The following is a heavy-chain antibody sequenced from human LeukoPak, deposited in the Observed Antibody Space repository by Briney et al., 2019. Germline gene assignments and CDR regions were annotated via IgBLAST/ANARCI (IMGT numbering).Heavy chain of an antibody. Sequence: GGSLRLSCAASGFTFSSYWMHWVRQAPGEGLVWVSLIYTDGSSTFYADSVKGRFTISRDNAKNTLYLQMNSLRAEDTAVYYCTSDSNLSFGNWGQGTLVTVSS. D-gene: IGHD4-11*01. CDR2: IYTDGSST. V-gene: IGHV3-74*01. CDR1: GFTFSSYW. CDR3: TSDSNLSFGN. J-gene: IGHJ4*02.